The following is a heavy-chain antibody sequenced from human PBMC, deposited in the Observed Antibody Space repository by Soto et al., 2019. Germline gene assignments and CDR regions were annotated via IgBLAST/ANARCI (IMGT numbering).Heavy chain of an antibody. J-gene: IGHJ4*02. CDR3: AADVGGYYISSSYYFDY. CDR1: GFTFSSSA. D-gene: IGHD1-26*01. Sequence: ASVKVSCKTSGFTFSSSAVHWVRQARGHRLQWIGWIDVGSADANYAQMLQERVTISRDMSTSTAYMELSSLRPEDTAVYYCAADVGGYYISSSYYFDYWGQG. V-gene: IGHV1-58*01. CDR2: IDVGSADA.